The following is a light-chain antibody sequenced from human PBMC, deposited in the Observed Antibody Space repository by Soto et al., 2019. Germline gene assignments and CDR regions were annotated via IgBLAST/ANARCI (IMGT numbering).Light chain of an antibody. CDR2: DAS. CDR3: HQYDSWT. CDR1: QSVGTH. J-gene: IGKJ1*01. Sequence: EIGMTQSPATLSVSPGERATLSCRASQSVGTHLAWYQKKPGQGPRLLIYDASTRATGIPARFSGGGSGTDFTLTISRLEPEDFAVYYCHQYDSWTFGQGTKVDI. V-gene: IGKV3D-15*01.